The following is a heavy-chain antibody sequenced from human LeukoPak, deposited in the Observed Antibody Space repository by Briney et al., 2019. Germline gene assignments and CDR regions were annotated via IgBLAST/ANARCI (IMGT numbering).Heavy chain of an antibody. CDR1: GGSISSSSYY. CDR2: IYHSGST. CDR3: ARTTEGGYTYDSFYYYYMDV. V-gene: IGHV4-39*07. Sequence: KASETLSLTCTVSGGSISSSSYYWGWIRQPPGKGLEWIGSIYHSGSTYYNPSLKSRVAISVDTSKNQFSLKLRSVTAADTAVYYCARTTEGGYTYDSFYYYYMDVWGKGTTVTISS. J-gene: IGHJ6*03. D-gene: IGHD5-18*01.